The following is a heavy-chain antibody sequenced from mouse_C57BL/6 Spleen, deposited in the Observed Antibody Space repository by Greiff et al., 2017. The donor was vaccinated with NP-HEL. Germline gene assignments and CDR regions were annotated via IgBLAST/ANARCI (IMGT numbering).Heavy chain of an antibody. CDR1: GFTFSSYA. D-gene: IGHD2-3*01. Sequence: EVHLVESGEGLVKPGGSLKLSCAASGFTFSSYAMSWVRQTPEKRLAWVAYISSGGDYIYYADPVQGRFTISRDNARNTLYLQMSSRKSEDTARYYCTRGDDGYYTGYFDVWGTGTTVTVSS. CDR2: ISSGGDYI. CDR3: TRGDDGYYTGYFDV. V-gene: IGHV5-9-1*02. J-gene: IGHJ1*03.